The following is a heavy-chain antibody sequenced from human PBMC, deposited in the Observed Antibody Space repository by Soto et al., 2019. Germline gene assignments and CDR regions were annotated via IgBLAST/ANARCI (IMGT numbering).Heavy chain of an antibody. CDR3: AKTYYYDSSGYLNYGMDV. CDR2: ISYDGSNK. V-gene: IGHV3-30*18. J-gene: IGHJ6*02. Sequence: GGSLRLSCAASGFTFSSYGMHWVRQAPGKGLEWVAVISYDGSNKYYADSVKGRFTISRDNSKNTLYLQMNSLRAEDTAVYYCAKTYYYDSSGYLNYGMDVWGQGTTVTVSS. CDR1: GFTFSSYG. D-gene: IGHD3-22*01.